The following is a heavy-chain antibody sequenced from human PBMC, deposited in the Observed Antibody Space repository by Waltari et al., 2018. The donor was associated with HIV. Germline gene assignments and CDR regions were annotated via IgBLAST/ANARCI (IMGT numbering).Heavy chain of an antibody. CDR3: VRDWAGGDY. CDR1: GFTFSSYS. V-gene: IGHV3-48*02. D-gene: IGHD2-15*01. CDR2: ISSSSSTM. Sequence: EVQLVESGGGLVQPGGSLRLSCVASGFTFSSYSMNWVRQATTKGLEWVSYISSSSSTMYYADSVKGRFTISRDNAKNSLYLQMNSLRDDDTAVYYCVRDWAGGDYWGQGTLVTVSS. J-gene: IGHJ4*02.